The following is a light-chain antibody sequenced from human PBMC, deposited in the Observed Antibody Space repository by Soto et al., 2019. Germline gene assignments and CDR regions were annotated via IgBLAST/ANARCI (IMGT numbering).Light chain of an antibody. Sequence: DIRLTQSPSSLSASVGDKVSIFCRASQSIDSYLNWYQQKAGKAPKLLIYDAFNLHSGVPSRFSGSGSGTHFTLTINTLQPEDFATYYCQQSYSKPRITVGQGTRLEIK. CDR3: QQSYSKPRIT. V-gene: IGKV1-39*01. J-gene: IGKJ5*01. CDR1: QSIDSY. CDR2: DAF.